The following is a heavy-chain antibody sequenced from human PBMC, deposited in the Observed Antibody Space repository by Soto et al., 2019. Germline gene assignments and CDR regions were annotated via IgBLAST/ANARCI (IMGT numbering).Heavy chain of an antibody. J-gene: IGHJ4*02. CDR1: GYAFTGYD. V-gene: IGHV1-8*01. D-gene: IGHD5-18*01. Sequence: QVQLVQSGAEVKKPGASVKVSCKASGYAFTGYDINWVRQATGQGLEWMGGMNTNSGNTGYAQKFPGRVTMTRNTSISTAYMELSSMRSEDTAVYYCAREKSYGYADYWGQGTLVTVSS. CDR2: MNTNSGNT. CDR3: AREKSYGYADY.